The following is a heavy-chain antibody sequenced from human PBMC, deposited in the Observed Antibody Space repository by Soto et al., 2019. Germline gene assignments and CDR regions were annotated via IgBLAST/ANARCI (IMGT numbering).Heavy chain of an antibody. V-gene: IGHV4-39*01. Sequence: SETLSLTCTVSGGSISSRTYYWGYIRQPPGKGLEWIGSIYYSGSTYYNPSLKSRVTISVDTSKNQLSLKLSSVTAADTAVYYCARQFWSGYLADYWGQGTLVTVSS. CDR1: GGSISSRTYY. CDR3: ARQFWSGYLADY. J-gene: IGHJ4*02. CDR2: IYYSGST. D-gene: IGHD3-3*01.